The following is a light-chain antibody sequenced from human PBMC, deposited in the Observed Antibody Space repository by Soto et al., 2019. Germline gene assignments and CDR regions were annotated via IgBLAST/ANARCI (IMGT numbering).Light chain of an antibody. J-gene: IGKJ1*01. CDR1: QSVSSS. V-gene: IGKV3-11*01. CDR3: QQRSNWPRT. Sequence: EIVLTQSPATLSLSPGERATLSCRASQSVSSSLAWYQQKPGQAPRLLIYDASNRATGIPTRFSGSGSGTDFTLTISSLEPEDFAVYYCQQRSNWPRTSGQGTKVEIK. CDR2: DAS.